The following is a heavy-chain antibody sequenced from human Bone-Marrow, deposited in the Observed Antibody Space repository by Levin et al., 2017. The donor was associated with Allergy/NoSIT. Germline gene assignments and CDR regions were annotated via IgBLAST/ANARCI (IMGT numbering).Heavy chain of an antibody. D-gene: IGHD6-19*01. CDR3: ARVAVAGTADY. Sequence: ASVKVSCKASGGTFSSYAISWVRQAPGQGLEWMGGIIPIFGTANYAQKFQGRVTITADKSTSTAYMELSSLRSEDTAVYYCARVAVAGTADYWGQGTLVTVSS. CDR2: IIPIFGTA. J-gene: IGHJ4*02. CDR1: GGTFSSYA. V-gene: IGHV1-69*06.